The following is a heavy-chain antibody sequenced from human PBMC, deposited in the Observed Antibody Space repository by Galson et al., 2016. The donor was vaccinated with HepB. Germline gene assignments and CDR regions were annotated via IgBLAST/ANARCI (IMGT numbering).Heavy chain of an antibody. J-gene: IGHJ4*02. CDR3: GKHGGFDY. V-gene: IGHV3-53*01. Sequence: SLRLSCAGSGFIVSDNYMSWVRQAPGKGLEWVSVIYSGGKTYFADSVKGRFSISRDNAKNTLFLHMNSLRAGDTALYYCGKHGGFDYWGQGALVTVSS. D-gene: IGHD3-16*01. CDR2: IYSGGKT. CDR1: GFIVSDNY.